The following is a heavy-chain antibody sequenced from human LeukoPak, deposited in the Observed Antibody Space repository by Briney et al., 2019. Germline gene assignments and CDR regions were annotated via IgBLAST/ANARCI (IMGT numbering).Heavy chain of an antibody. J-gene: IGHJ5*02. D-gene: IGHD6-13*01. Sequence: GASVKVSCKASGYTFTSYGISWVRQAPGQGLEWMGWISAYNGSTNYAQKLQGRVTMTTDTSTSTAYMELRSLRSDDTAAYYCARDTSSSWYSANWFDPWGQGTLVTVSS. CDR1: GYTFTSYG. CDR3: ARDTSSSWYSANWFDP. V-gene: IGHV1-18*04. CDR2: ISAYNGST.